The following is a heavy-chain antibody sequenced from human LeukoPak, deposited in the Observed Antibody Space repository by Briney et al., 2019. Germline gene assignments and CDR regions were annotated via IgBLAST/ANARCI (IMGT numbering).Heavy chain of an antibody. CDR2: FDPEDGET. CDR1: XXXXTELS. J-gene: IGHJ4*02. Sequence: ASVKVXCXXSXXXXTELSXHWVRXAPGKGLEWMGGFDPEDGETIYAQKFQGRVTMTEDTSTDTAYMELSSLRSEDTAVYYCATGVGYSGYGSVFDYWGQGTLVTVSS. V-gene: IGHV1-24*01. D-gene: IGHD5-12*01. CDR3: ATGVGYSGYGSVFDY.